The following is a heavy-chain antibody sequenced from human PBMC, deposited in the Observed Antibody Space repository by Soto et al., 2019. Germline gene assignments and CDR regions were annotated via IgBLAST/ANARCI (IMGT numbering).Heavy chain of an antibody. Sequence: GGSLRLSCAASGFTFSSYAMSWVRQAPGKGLEWVSAISGSGGSTYYADSVKGRFTISRDNSKNTLYLQMNSLRAEDTAVYYCAKGATTMGSDYYGMDVWGQGTTVTVSS. D-gene: IGHD4-17*01. CDR3: AKGATTMGSDYYGMDV. V-gene: IGHV3-23*01. CDR2: ISGSGGST. J-gene: IGHJ6*02. CDR1: GFTFSSYA.